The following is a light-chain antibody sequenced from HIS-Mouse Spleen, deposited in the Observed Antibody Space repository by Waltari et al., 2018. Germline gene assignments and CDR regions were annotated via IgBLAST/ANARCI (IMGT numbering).Light chain of an antibody. Sequence: QSALTQPRSVSGSPGQSFTISCTGTSSDVGGYNYVSWYQQHPGTAPKLMIYDVSKRPSGVPDRFSGSKSGNTASLTISGLQAEDEADYYCCSYAGSYTFVVFGGGTKLTVL. CDR2: DVS. CDR3: CSYAGSYTFVV. CDR1: SSDVGGYNY. V-gene: IGLV2-11*01. J-gene: IGLJ2*01.